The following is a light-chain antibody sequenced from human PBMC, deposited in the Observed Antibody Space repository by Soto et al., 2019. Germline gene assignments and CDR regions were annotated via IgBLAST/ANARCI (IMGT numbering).Light chain of an antibody. CDR2: VAS. Sequence: AIQMTQSPSSLSASVGDRVTITCRASQGIRNDLGWFQQKPGKAPNLLIYVASSLQSGVPSRFSGSGSGTDFSLTISSLQPEDFATYYCLQDHNYPWTFGQGTKVEVK. V-gene: IGKV1-6*01. CDR1: QGIRND. J-gene: IGKJ1*01. CDR3: LQDHNYPWT.